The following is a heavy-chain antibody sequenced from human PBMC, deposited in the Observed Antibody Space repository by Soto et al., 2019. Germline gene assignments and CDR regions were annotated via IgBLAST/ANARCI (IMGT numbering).Heavy chain of an antibody. Sequence: PSETLSLTCTVSGGSISSGGYYWSWIRQHPGKGLEWIGYIYYSGSTYYNPSLKSRVTISVVTSKNQFSLKLSSVTAADTAVYYCARGAPHADNWFDPWGQGTLVTVSS. CDR1: GGSISSGGYY. J-gene: IGHJ5*02. V-gene: IGHV4-31*03. CDR2: IYYSGST. CDR3: ARGAPHADNWFDP.